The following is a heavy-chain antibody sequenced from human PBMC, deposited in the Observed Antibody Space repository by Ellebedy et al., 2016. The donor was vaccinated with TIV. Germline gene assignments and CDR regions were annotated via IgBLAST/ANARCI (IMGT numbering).Heavy chain of an antibody. Sequence: GGSLRLSCAASGFTFSSYWMSWVRQAPGKGLEWVASIRQGVSEKYYVDSVKGRFTISRDNAKNSLYLQMSSLRAEDTALYYCTRGRSSGYYRDWGRGTLVTVSS. CDR3: TRGRSSGYYRD. J-gene: IGHJ4*02. CDR1: GFTFSSYW. D-gene: IGHD6-19*01. CDR2: IRQGVSEK. V-gene: IGHV3-7*01.